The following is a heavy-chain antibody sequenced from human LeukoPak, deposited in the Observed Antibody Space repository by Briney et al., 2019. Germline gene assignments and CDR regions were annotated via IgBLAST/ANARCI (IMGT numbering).Heavy chain of an antibody. D-gene: IGHD2/OR15-2a*01. CDR1: GFTFTTYA. CDR3: AKAHYIHFLDY. J-gene: IGHJ4*02. V-gene: IGHV3-23*01. CDR2: ISGSGDST. Sequence: GGSLRLSCAASGFTFTTYAMSWVRQAPGKGLEWVSAISGSGDSTYYADSVKGRFTISRDNSKNTLYLPVNSLRAEDTAVYYCAKAHYIHFLDYWGQGTLVTVSS.